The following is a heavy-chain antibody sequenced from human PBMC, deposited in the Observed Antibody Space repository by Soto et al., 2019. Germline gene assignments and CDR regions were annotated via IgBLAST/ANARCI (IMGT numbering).Heavy chain of an antibody. D-gene: IGHD3-22*01. Sequence: GESLKISCKGSAYSFTSYWIGWVRQMPGKGLEWMGIIYPGDSDTRYSPSFQGQVTISADKSISTAYLQWSSLKASDTAMYYCARHYDSSGYHRNWFDPRGQRTLVTVSS. V-gene: IGHV5-51*01. CDR2: IYPGDSDT. CDR1: AYSFTSYW. J-gene: IGHJ5*02. CDR3: ARHYDSSGYHRNWFDP.